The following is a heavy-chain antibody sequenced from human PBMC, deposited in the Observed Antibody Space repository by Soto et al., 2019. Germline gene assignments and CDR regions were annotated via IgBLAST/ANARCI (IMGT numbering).Heavy chain of an antibody. CDR1: GFTFSSYS. CDR2: ISSSSSYI. J-gene: IGHJ4*02. CDR3: AREGSYCSGGSCYVDY. Sequence: GGSLRLSCAASGFTFSSYSMNWVRQAPGKGLEWVSSISSSSSYIYYADSVKGRFTISRDNAKNSLYLQMNSLRAEDTAVYYCAREGSYCSGGSCYVDYWGQGTLVTVSS. D-gene: IGHD2-15*01. V-gene: IGHV3-21*01.